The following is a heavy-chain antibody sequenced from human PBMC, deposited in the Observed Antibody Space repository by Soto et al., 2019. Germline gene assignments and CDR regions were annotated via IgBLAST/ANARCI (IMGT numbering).Heavy chain of an antibody. J-gene: IGHJ6*02. V-gene: IGHV1-69*06. CDR2: IIPIFGTA. Sequence: ASVKVSCKASGGTFSSYAISWVRQAPGQGLEWMGGIIPIFGTANYAQKFQGRVTITADKSTSTAYMELSSLRSEDTAVYYCASYSGRYYIDYYYYGMDVWGQGTTVTVSS. D-gene: IGHD1-26*01. CDR1: GGTFSSYA. CDR3: ASYSGRYYIDYYYYGMDV.